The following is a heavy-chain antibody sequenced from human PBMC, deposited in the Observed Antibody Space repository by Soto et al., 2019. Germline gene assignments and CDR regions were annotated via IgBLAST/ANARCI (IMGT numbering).Heavy chain of an antibody. D-gene: IGHD6-13*01. Sequence: SVKVSCKASGGTFSSYAISWARQAPGQGLEWMGGIIPIFGTANYAQKFQGRVTITADKSTSTAYMELSSLRSEDTAVYYCARELRIAAAANWFDPWGQGTLVTVSS. V-gene: IGHV1-69*06. J-gene: IGHJ5*02. CDR1: GGTFSSYA. CDR2: IIPIFGTA. CDR3: ARELRIAAAANWFDP.